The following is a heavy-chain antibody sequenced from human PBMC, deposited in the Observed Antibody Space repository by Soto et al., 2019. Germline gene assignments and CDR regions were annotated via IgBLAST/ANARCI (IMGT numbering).Heavy chain of an antibody. Sequence: GGSLRLSCAASGFTFSSYAMHWVRQAPGKGLEWVSGVSWNSEIVGYADSVKGRFTISRDNAKNSLYLEMNSLRTEDTALYYCAKDRGPCSGNKCSSLYYYYGMDVWGQGTTVTVSS. CDR3: AKDRGPCSGNKCSSLYYYYGMDV. CDR1: GFTFSSYA. J-gene: IGHJ6*02. CDR2: VSWNSEIV. V-gene: IGHV3-9*01. D-gene: IGHD2-15*01.